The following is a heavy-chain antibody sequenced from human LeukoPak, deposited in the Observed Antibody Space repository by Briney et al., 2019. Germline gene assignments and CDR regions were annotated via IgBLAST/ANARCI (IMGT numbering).Heavy chain of an antibody. V-gene: IGHV5-51*01. J-gene: IGHJ5*02. CDR2: IYPSDSDT. CDR1: GSSFTSYW. CDR3: ARLTYTPSGFDP. D-gene: IGHD5-18*01. Sequence: GASLKISCKGSGSSFTSYWIGWGRQMPGKGLELMGIIYPSDSDTRYSPSFEGQVTMSADKSISTAYLQWSSLDASDTAMYYCARLTYTPSGFDPWGQGTLVTVSS.